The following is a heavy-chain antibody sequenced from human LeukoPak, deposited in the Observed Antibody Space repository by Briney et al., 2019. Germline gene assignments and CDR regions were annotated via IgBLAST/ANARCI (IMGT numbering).Heavy chain of an antibody. CDR1: GGSISSYY. J-gene: IGHJ4*02. CDR2: IYYSGTT. CDR3: AGGSGLPHFDY. V-gene: IGHV4-59*01. Sequence: SETLSLTCTVSGGSISSYYWSWIRQPPGKGLEWIGYIYYSGTTNYNPSLKSRVTISVDTSKNQFSLKLTPVTAADTAVYYCAGGSGLPHFDYWGQGTLVTVSS. D-gene: IGHD3-10*01.